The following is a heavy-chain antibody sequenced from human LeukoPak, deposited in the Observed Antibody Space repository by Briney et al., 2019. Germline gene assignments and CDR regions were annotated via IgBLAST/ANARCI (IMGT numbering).Heavy chain of an antibody. CDR1: GFTFGDYY. J-gene: IGHJ4*02. D-gene: IGHD3-16*01. Sequence: PGGSLRLSCEASGFTFGDYYMSWIHQAPGKGLEWVSYISNSGNTIKEADSVRGRFTISRDNAQNSLFLQMKSLRADDTAVYYCARYRVITNDYFDSWGQGTLVTVSS. CDR3: ARYRVITNDYFDS. CDR2: ISNSGNTI. V-gene: IGHV3-11*01.